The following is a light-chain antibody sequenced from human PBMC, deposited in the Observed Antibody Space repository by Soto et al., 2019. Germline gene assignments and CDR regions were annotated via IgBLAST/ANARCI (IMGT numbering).Light chain of an antibody. Sequence: QSALTQPASVSGSPGQSITISCTGTSSDVGSYNLVSWYQQHPGKAPKLMIYEGSKRPSGVSNRFSGSKSGNTASLTISGLQAEDEADYYCCSYAGSYVVFDGGTKLTVL. CDR1: SSDVGSYNL. V-gene: IGLV2-23*01. CDR3: CSYAGSYVV. CDR2: EGS. J-gene: IGLJ2*01.